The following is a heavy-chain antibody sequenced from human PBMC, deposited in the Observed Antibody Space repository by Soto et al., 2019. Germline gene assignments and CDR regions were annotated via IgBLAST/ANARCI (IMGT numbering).Heavy chain of an antibody. CDR1: ISSYA. J-gene: IGHJ4*02. CDR2: TYSKGGST. Sequence: ISSYAMHWVRQAPGKGLESVSVTYSKGGSTHYADSVRGRFTISTDNSKNTLNLQMSSLRAEDTAVYYCVRDLWGFESWGQGTLVTVSS. D-gene: IGHD3-16*01. CDR3: VRDLWGFES. V-gene: IGHV3-64D*08.